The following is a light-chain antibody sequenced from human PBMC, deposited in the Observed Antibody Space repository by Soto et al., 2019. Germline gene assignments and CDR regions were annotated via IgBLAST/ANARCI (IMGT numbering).Light chain of an antibody. V-gene: IGKV3-15*01. J-gene: IGKJ2*01. Sequence: EIVMTQSPATLSVSPGESATISCRASQSISSELAWYQQKPGQPPRLLIYGASTRATGVPSSFTGSGSGSDFTLTISGLQSEDFAIYYCQQGYNTPLTFGQGTRLEI. CDR2: GAS. CDR3: QQGYNTPLT. CDR1: QSISSE.